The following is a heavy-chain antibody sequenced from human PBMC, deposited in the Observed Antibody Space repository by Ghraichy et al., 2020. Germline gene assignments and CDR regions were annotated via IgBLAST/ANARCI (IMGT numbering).Heavy chain of an antibody. Sequence: ETLSLTCNVSSGSISTSGSISSDYWSWIRQPPGKGLEWIGYIYYSGRTNYNPSLKSRVTISVDRSKNQFSLKLSSVTAADTAVYYCARLKAITGTTDYFDYWGQGTLVTVSS. J-gene: IGHJ4*02. V-gene: IGHV4-61*01. CDR3: ARLKAITGTTDYFDY. D-gene: IGHD1-20*01. CDR1: SGSISTSGSISSDY. CDR2: IYYSGRT.